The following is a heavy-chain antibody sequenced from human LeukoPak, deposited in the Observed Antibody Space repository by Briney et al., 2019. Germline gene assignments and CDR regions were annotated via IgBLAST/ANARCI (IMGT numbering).Heavy chain of an antibody. D-gene: IGHD4-17*01. J-gene: IGHJ4*02. Sequence: SETLSLTCAVYGGSFSGYYWSWIRQPPGKGLEWIGEINHSGSTYYNPSLKSRVTISVDTSKNQFFLKLSSVTAADTAVYYCARLDYGDYPGGYYFDYWGQGTLVTVSS. CDR2: INHSGST. V-gene: IGHV4-34*01. CDR1: GGSFSGYY. CDR3: ARLDYGDYPGGYYFDY.